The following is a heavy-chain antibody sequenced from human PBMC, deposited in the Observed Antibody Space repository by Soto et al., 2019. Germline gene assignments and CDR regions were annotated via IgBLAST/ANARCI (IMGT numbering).Heavy chain of an antibody. V-gene: IGHV1-3*04. CDR3: AREFGVSMIRSRYGMDV. J-gene: IGHJ6*02. CDR1: GYTFTSYS. Sequence: QVQLVQSGAEVKKPGASVKVSCKTSGYTFTSYSIHWVRQAPGQRPEWMGWINTANGNTKYSQKFQGRVTITRDRSATTASMELNSLRSEDRAVYYWAREFGVSMIRSRYGMDVWGQGTTVTVSS. D-gene: IGHD3-10*01. CDR2: INTANGNT.